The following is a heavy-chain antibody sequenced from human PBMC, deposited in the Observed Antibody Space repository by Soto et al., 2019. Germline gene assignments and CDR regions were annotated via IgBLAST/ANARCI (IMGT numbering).Heavy chain of an antibody. CDR2: IRGSGART. V-gene: IGHV3-23*01. J-gene: IGHJ3*02. CDR1: GFTFSSYA. Sequence: EVELLESGGGLVQPGGSLRLSCAASGFTFSSYAMSWVRQAPGKGLEWVSGIRGSGARTTYADSVKGRFTISRDDSKNTLYLQMNSLRADDTAVYYCAKDYVGRLPDAFDIWGQGTMVTVS. D-gene: IGHD1-26*01. CDR3: AKDYVGRLPDAFDI.